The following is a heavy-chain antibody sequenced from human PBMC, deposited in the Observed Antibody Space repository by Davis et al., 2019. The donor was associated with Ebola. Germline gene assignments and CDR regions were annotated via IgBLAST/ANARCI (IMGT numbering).Heavy chain of an antibody. V-gene: IGHV3-21*04. Sequence: GGSLRLSCAASGFSFSSYTMIWVRQAPGKGLEWVSSISSSSSYIYYADSVKGRFTISRDNAKNSLYLQMNSLRAEDTAVYYCARDRWLQPGYYYYMDVWGKGTTVTVSS. CDR1: GFSFSSYT. D-gene: IGHD5-24*01. CDR3: ARDRWLQPGYYYYMDV. J-gene: IGHJ6*03. CDR2: ISSSSSYI.